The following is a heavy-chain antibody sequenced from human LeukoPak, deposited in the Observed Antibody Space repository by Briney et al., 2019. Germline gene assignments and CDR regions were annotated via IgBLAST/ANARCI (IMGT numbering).Heavy chain of an antibody. D-gene: IGHD2-15*01. J-gene: IGHJ6*02. CDR2: INPNSGGT. CDR3: ARARDIVVVVAATPLPDYGMDV. V-gene: IGHV1-2*02. CDR1: GYTFTGYY. Sequence: ASVKVSCKASGYTFTGYYMHWVRQAPGQGLEWMGWINPNSGGTNYAQKFQGRVTMTRDTSISPAYMELSRLRSDDTAVYYCARARDIVVVVAATPLPDYGMDVWGQGTTVTVPS.